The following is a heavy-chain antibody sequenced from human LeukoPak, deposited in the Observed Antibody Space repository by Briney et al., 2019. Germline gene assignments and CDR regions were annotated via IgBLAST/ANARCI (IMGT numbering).Heavy chain of an antibody. CDR1: GGTFSSYA. V-gene: IGHV1-69*13. Sequence: EASVKVSCKASGGTFSSYAISWVRQAPGQGLEWMGGIIPIFGTANYAQKFQGRVTITADESTSTAYMELSSLRSEDTAVYYCARDGGSPSVNWFDPWGQGTLVTVSS. D-gene: IGHD2-15*01. CDR3: ARDGGSPSVNWFDP. J-gene: IGHJ5*02. CDR2: IIPIFGTA.